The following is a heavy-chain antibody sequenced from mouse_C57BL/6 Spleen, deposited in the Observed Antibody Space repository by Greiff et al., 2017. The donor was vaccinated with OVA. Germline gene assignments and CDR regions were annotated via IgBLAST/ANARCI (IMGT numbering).Heavy chain of an antibody. CDR3: TRSVLPFDY. Sequence: VQVVESGAELVRPGASVTLSCKASGYTFTDYEMHWVKQTPVHGLEWIGAIDPETGGTAYNQKFKGKAILTADKSSSTAYMELRSLTSEDSAVYYCTRSVLPFDYWGQGTTLTVSS. V-gene: IGHV1-15*01. CDR2: IDPETGGT. J-gene: IGHJ2*01. CDR1: GYTFTDYE.